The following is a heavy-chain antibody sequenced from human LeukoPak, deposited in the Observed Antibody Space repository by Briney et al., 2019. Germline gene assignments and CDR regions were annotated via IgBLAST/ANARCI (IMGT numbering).Heavy chain of an antibody. CDR2: FSYSGST. CDR1: GGAINSYY. D-gene: IGHD6-13*01. Sequence: SEPLSLTCTVSGGAINSYYWSWIRPPPGKGRGWIGYFSYSGSTNYNPSLRSRVTSSVDTSKAQFSLKLTAVTAADTPVYYCARSWFYFDYWGQGTLDSVSS. CDR3: ARSWFYFDY. J-gene: IGHJ4*02. V-gene: IGHV4-59*08.